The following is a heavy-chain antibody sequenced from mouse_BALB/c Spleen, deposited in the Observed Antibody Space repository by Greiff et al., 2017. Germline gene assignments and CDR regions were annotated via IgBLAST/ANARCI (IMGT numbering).Heavy chain of an antibody. D-gene: IGHD1-1*01. V-gene: IGHV5-17*02. Sequence: DVKLVESGGGLVQPGGSRKLSCAASGFTFSSFGMHWVRQAPEKGLEWVAYISSGSSTIYYADTVKGRFTISRDNPKNTLFLQMTSLRSEDTAMYYCARGEAYYGSSPHYYAMDYWGQGTSVTVSS. CDR3: ARGEAYYGSSPHYYAMDY. CDR1: GFTFSSFG. J-gene: IGHJ4*01. CDR2: ISSGSSTI.